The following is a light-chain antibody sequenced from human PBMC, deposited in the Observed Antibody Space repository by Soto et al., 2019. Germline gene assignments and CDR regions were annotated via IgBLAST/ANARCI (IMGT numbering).Light chain of an antibody. Sequence: QSVLTQPPSASGTPGQRVTISCSGSRSNIGSKTLNWYQQVPGSAPKLLIYTTNQRPSGVPDRFSASKSGTSASLAISGLQSEDEGDYYCAAWNDSLNGVVFGGGTKLTVL. CDR3: AAWNDSLNGVV. CDR2: TTN. V-gene: IGLV1-44*01. J-gene: IGLJ2*01. CDR1: RSNIGSKT.